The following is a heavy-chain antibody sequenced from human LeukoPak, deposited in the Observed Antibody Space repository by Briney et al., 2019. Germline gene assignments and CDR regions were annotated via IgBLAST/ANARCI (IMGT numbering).Heavy chain of an antibody. CDR3: ASSRYCSSTSCPGWFDP. V-gene: IGHV4-34*01. CDR2: INHSGST. D-gene: IGHD2-2*01. J-gene: IGHJ5*02. Sequence: SETLSLTCAVYGGSFSGYYWSWIRQPPGKGLEWIGEINHSGSTNYNTSLKSRVTISVDTSKNQFSLKLSSVTGADTAVYYCASSRYCSSTSCPGWFDPWGQGTLVTVSS. CDR1: GGSFSGYY.